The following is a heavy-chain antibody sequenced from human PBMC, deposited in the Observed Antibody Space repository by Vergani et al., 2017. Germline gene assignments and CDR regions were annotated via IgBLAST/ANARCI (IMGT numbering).Heavy chain of an antibody. CDR1: GYSFTSYW. CDR2: IYPGDTDT. J-gene: IGHJ6*02. V-gene: IGHV5-51*01. CDR3: ARHRGWGLVVVAATPWYYYYGMDV. D-gene: IGHD2-15*01. Sequence: EVPLVQSGAEVKTPGESLKISCKGSGYSFTSYWIGWVRQMPGKGLEWMGIIYPGDTDTRYSPSFQGQVTIPADKSISTAYLQWSSLKASDTAMYYCARHRGWGLVVVAATPWYYYYGMDVWGQGTTVTVSS.